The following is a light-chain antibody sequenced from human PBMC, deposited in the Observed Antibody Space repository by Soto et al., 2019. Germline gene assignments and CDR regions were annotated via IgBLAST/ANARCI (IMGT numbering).Light chain of an antibody. Sequence: DIQMTQSPSTLSASVGDRVTITCRASQSIHSWLAWYQQRPGKAPKLLIYKASSLESGVPSRFSGSGSGTEFTLTVGSLQPDDFATYYCQQYDSYPWTFGQGTKVDIK. CDR2: KAS. J-gene: IGKJ1*01. V-gene: IGKV1-5*03. CDR3: QQYDSYPWT. CDR1: QSIHSW.